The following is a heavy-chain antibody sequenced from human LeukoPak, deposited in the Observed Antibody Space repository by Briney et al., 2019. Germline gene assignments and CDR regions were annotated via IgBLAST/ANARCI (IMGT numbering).Heavy chain of an antibody. CDR2: ISGSGGST. CDR1: GFTLSSYA. CDR3: AKDLWFGEDY. V-gene: IGHV3-23*01. D-gene: IGHD3-10*01. Sequence: GGSLRLSCAASGFTLSSYAMSWVRQAPGKGLEWVSAISGSGGSTYFADSVKGRFTISRDNSKNTLYLQMNSLRAEDTAVYYCAKDLWFGEDYWGQGTLVTVSS. J-gene: IGHJ4*02.